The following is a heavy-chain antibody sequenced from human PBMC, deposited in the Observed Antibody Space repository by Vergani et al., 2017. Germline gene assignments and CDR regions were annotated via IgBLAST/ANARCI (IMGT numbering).Heavy chain of an antibody. V-gene: IGHV4-31*01. CDR3: ARTLSRGGTLFDI. J-gene: IGHJ3*02. Sequence: QVQLQESGPGLVKPSQTLSLTCTVSGGSISSGGYYWSWIRQHPGKGREWIGYIYYSGSTYYNPSLKSLVTISVDTSKNQFSLKLSSVTAADTAVYYCARTLSRGGTLFDIWGQGTMVTVSS. CDR1: GGSISSGGYY. CDR2: IYYSGST. D-gene: IGHD1-26*01.